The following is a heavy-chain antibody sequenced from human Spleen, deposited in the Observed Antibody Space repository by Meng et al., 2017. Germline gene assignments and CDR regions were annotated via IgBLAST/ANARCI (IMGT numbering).Heavy chain of an antibody. V-gene: IGHV3-23*01. D-gene: IGHD3-16*01. CDR3: ARGLHYFGY. CDR1: GFTFSSCG. J-gene: IGHJ4*02. CDR2: ISAGGENT. Sequence: GSLRLSCAASGFTFSSCGMTWVRQAPGKGLEWVSTISAGGENTHYADSVKGRFTISRDNSKNTLYLQMNTLRAEDTAVYYCARGLHYFGYWGQGTLVTVSS.